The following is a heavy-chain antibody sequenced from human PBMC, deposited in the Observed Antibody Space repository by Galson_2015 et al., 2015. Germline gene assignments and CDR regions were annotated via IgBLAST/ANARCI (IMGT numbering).Heavy chain of an antibody. CDR1: GFTFSSYS. V-gene: IGHV3-21*01. J-gene: IGHJ4*02. CDR3: ARGDSSGYPGY. CDR2: ISSSSSYI. Sequence: SLRLSCAASGFTFSSYSMNWVRQAPGKGLEWISSISSSSSYIYYADSVKGRFTISRDNAKNSLYLQMNSLRAEDTAVYYCARGDSSGYPGYWGQGTLVTVSS. D-gene: IGHD3-22*01.